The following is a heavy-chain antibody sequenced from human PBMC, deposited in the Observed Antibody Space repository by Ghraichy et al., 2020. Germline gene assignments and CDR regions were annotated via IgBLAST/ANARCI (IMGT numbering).Heavy chain of an antibody. CDR3: AKVGAIVVVPAAIRIPADVFDY. V-gene: IGHV3-23*01. CDR2: LSGSGGST. J-gene: IGHJ4*02. D-gene: IGHD2-2*02. CDR1: GFTFSSYA. Sequence: GGSLRLSCAASGFTFSSYAMSWVRQAPGKGLEWVSALSGSGGSTYYADSVKGRFTISRDNSKNTLYLQMNSLRAEDPAVYYCAKVGAIVVVPAAIRIPADVFDYWGQGTLVTVSS.